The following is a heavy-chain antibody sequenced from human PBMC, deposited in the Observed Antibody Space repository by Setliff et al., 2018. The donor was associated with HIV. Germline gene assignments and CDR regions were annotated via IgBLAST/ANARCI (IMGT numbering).Heavy chain of an antibody. Sequence: GASVKVSCKASGYTFTNYDINGVRQATGQGLEWRGRMNPNSGNTEYAQQFQGRVTMTRNTSISTAYMELSSLRSEDTAIYYCARGHSGNDYWGQGTLVTVS. J-gene: IGHJ4*02. CDR1: GYTFTNYD. CDR3: ARGHSGNDY. CDR2: MNPNSGNT. D-gene: IGHD1-1*01. V-gene: IGHV1-8*02.